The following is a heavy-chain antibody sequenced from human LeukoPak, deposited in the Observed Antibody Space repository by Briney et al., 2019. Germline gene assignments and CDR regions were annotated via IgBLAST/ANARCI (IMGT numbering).Heavy chain of an antibody. J-gene: IGHJ4*02. CDR3: ASLSGNSDYGDY. Sequence: GGSLRLSCAAPGFTFFTYRMKWVREAPGGGRWWVSSISRSSNYIYYADSVKGRFTISRDNAKNSLYLQMNSLRAEDTAGYYCASLSGNSDYGDYWGQGTLVTVSS. V-gene: IGHV3-21*01. CDR1: GFTFFTYR. D-gene: IGHD5-12*01. CDR2: ISRSSNYI.